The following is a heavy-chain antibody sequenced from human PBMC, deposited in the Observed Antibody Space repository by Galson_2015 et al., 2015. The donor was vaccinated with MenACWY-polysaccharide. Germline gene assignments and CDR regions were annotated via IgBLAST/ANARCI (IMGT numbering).Heavy chain of an antibody. CDR3: ARRSLDNWYFDL. V-gene: IGHV4-59*10. D-gene: IGHD1-1*01. J-gene: IGHJ2*01. Sequence: GLEYIGRIHATGSTAYNPSFRSRVAMSVDLPRNQVSLRLASVTASDTAIYFCARRSLDNWYFDLWGRGSLVIVSS. CDR2: IHATGST.